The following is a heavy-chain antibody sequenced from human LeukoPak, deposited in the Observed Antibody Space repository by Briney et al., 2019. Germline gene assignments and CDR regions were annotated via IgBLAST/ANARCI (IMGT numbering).Heavy chain of an antibody. J-gene: IGHJ4*02. CDR3: ARAIAVAEGY. CDR1: GFTFSGYT. Sequence: GGSLRLSCEASGFTFSGYTMNWVRQAPGKGLEWVAAISSSSGNVYYADSVKGRFTISRDNAKNSLYLQMNSLRAEDTAVYYCARAIAVAEGYWGQGTLVTVSS. D-gene: IGHD6-19*01. V-gene: IGHV3-21*01. CDR2: ISSSSGNV.